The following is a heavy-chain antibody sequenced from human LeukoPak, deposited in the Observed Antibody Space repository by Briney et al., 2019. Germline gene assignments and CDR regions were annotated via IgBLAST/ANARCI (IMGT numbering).Heavy chain of an antibody. V-gene: IGHV4-59*01. CDR3: ARVKGVVAVNWFDP. CDR2: IYYSGST. CDR1: GGSISSYY. Sequence: ESSETLSLTCTVSGGSISSYYWSWIRQPPGKGLEWLGYIYYSGSTNYNPSLKSRVTISVDTSKNQFSLKLSSVTAADTAVYYCARVKGVVAVNWFDPWGQGTLVTVSS. D-gene: IGHD2-15*01. J-gene: IGHJ5*02.